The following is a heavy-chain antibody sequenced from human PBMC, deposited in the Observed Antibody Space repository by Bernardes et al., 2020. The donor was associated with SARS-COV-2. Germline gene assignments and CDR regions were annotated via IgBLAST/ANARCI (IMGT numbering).Heavy chain of an antibody. D-gene: IGHD4-17*01. CDR3: TREWVDGDARDY. V-gene: IGHV3-7*01. J-gene: IGHJ4*02. CDR2: IKQDGSEK. CDR1: GFTFSSYW. Sequence: GSLRRSCAASGFTFSSYWMSWVRQAPGKGLEWVANIKQDGSEKYYVDSVKGRFTISRDNARNSLYLQMNSLRAEDTAVYYCTREWVDGDARDYWGQGTLVTVSS.